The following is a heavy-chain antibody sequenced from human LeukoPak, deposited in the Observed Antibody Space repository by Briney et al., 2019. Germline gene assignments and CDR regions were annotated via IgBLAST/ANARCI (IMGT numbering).Heavy chain of an antibody. CDR2: IRCSGDST. J-gene: IGHJ1*01. D-gene: IGHD3-22*01. V-gene: IGHV3-23*01. Sequence: GGSLRLSCAASGFTFTSYAVTWVRQDPGKWRGWVSVIRCSGDSTYYAGSVKGWFIIARYNSKNTLYLQMNSLRADDTAVYYCAKGDYDDSSGYRPIQHWGQGTLVTVSS. CDR3: AKGDYDDSSGYRPIQH. CDR1: GFTFTSYA.